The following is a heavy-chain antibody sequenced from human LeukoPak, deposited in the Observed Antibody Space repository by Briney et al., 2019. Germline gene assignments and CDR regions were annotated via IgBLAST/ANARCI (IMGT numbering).Heavy chain of an antibody. CDR2: IYPADSDI. J-gene: IGHJ5*02. D-gene: IGHD2-15*01. Sequence: GESLKISCKGSGYSINNYWIAWVRQMPGKGLEWMGIIYPADSDIRYSPSFQGQVTISADRSISTAYLQWNSLKASDTAMYYCARQEYCSGASCYTWFDPWGQGTLVTVSS. CDR3: ARQEYCSGASCYTWFDP. CDR1: GYSINNYW. V-gene: IGHV5-51*01.